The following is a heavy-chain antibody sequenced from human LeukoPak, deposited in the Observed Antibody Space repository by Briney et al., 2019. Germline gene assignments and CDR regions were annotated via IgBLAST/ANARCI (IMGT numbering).Heavy chain of an antibody. CDR2: LDPHSDSS. CDR3: ARGFFDSTSD. V-gene: IGHV1-8*01. D-gene: IGHD2/OR15-2a*01. J-gene: IGHJ4*02. Sequence: GPSVKVSCKASGYTFTNYDINWVRQATGQGLEWMGWLDPHSDSSGYAQKFQSRVALTKNTSISTAYLELRRLTSDDTAVYFCARGFFDSTSDWGQGTQVTVSS. CDR1: GYTFTNYD.